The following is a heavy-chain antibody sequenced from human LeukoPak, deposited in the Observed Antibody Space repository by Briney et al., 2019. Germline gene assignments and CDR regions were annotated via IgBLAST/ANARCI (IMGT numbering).Heavy chain of an antibody. CDR3: ARATYYDFWSGYAHGYYYYYMDV. V-gene: IGHV3-74*01. CDR1: GFTFSSYW. D-gene: IGHD3-3*01. CDR2: INSDGSST. J-gene: IGHJ6*03. Sequence: GGSLRLSCAASGFTFSSYWMHWVRQAPGKGLVWVSRINSDGSSTSYADSVKGRFTISRDNAKNTLYLQMNSLRAEDTAVYYCARATYYDFWSGYAHGYYYYYMDVWGKGTTVTVSS.